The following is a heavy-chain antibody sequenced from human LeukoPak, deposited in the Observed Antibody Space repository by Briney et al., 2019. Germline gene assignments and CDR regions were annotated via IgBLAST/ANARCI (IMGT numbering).Heavy chain of an antibody. CDR3: SRLTLTGVDGRGWFDS. Sequence: SETLSLTCSVSGDSISSSTDYWGWIRQPPGKGLEYIGSISKSGSTYYDPSLRGRFTISVDTSKNQFSLKVTSVTAADTAVYYCSRLTLTGVDGRGWFDSWGQGTLVTVSP. CDR1: GDSISSSTDY. V-gene: IGHV4-39*01. D-gene: IGHD1-14*01. J-gene: IGHJ5*01. CDR2: ISKSGST.